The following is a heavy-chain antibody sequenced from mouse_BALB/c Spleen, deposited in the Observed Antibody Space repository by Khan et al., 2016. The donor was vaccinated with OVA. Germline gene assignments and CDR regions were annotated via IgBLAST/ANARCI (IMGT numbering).Heavy chain of an antibody. Sequence: QVQLKESGTELVRPGASVNLSCKASGYTFTGYWMQWVKQRPGQGLEWIGAIYPGDGNTRYTQKFKGKATLTADKSSSTAYMQLSSLASEDSAVYYCARGGTTTGYFDYWGQGTTLTVSS. CDR1: GYTFTGYW. D-gene: IGHD1-1*01. CDR2: IYPGDGNT. CDR3: ARGGTTTGYFDY. V-gene: IGHV1-87*01. J-gene: IGHJ2*01.